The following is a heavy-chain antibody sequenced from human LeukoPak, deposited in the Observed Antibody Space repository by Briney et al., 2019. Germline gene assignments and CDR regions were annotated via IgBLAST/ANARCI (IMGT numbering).Heavy chain of an antibody. Sequence: GGSLRLSCAASGFTFTNYWLSWVRQAPGKGLEWVANINRDGTDKNYVDSVKGRFTFSRDNAKNSVYLQMNSLRAEDTAVYYCARSRWPEDFWGQGTLVTVSS. V-gene: IGHV3-7*01. J-gene: IGHJ4*02. D-gene: IGHD4-23*01. CDR3: ARSRWPEDF. CDR1: GFTFTNYW. CDR2: INRDGTDK.